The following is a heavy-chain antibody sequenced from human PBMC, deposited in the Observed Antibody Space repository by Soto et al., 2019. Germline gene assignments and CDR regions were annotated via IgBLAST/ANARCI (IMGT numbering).Heavy chain of an antibody. CDR3: ARGRYKAIVVGTPNYFDY. D-gene: IGHD3-22*01. Sequence: ASVKVSCKASEFTFSRSAVQWVRQARGQRLEWIGWIVVGSGNTNYAQKLQERVTITRDTSTSTAYMELSSLRSDDTAVYYCARGRYKAIVVGTPNYFDYWGQGTLVTVSS. CDR1: EFTFSRSA. V-gene: IGHV1-58*01. CDR2: IVVGSGNT. J-gene: IGHJ4*02.